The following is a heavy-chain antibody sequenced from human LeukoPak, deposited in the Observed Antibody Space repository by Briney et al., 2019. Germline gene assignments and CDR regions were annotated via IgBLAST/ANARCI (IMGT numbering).Heavy chain of an antibody. D-gene: IGHD2-2*01. CDR1: GFTFSSYS. CDR2: ISSSSSYI. CDR3: ATHYCSSTSCYEDYYYGMDV. J-gene: IGHJ6*02. Sequence: GGSLRLSCAASGFTFSSYSMNWVRQAPGKGLEWVSSISSSSSYIYYADSVKGRFTISRDNAKNSLYLQMNSLRAEDTAVYYCATHYCSSTSCYEDYYYGMDVWGQGTTVTVSS. V-gene: IGHV3-21*01.